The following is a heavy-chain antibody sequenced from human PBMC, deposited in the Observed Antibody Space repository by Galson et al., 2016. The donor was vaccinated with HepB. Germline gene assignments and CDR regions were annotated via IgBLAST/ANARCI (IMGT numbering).Heavy chain of an antibody. J-gene: IGHJ5*02. D-gene: IGHD6-13*01. CDR2: IYYSGST. V-gene: IGHV4-59*01. CDR1: GGSISSYY. CDR3: ASYSSTWYNWFDH. Sequence: SETLSLTCTVSGGSISSYYWSWIRQPPGKGLEWIGYIYYSGSTNYNPSLKSRVTISADTSKNQFSLKLSSVTAADTAVYYCASYSSTWYNWFDHWGQGTLVTVSS.